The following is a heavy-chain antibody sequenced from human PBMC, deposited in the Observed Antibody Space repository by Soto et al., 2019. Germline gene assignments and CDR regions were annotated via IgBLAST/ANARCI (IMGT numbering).Heavy chain of an antibody. D-gene: IGHD6-13*01. CDR3: AKPKDQQLVVNWFDP. CDR1: GFTFSSYA. V-gene: IGHV3-23*01. Sequence: GGSLRLSCAASGFTFSSYAMSWVRQAPGKGLEWVSAISGSGGSTYYAGSVKGRFTISRDNSKNTLYLQMNSLRAEDTAVYYCAKPKDQQLVVNWFDPWGQGTLVTVS. CDR2: ISGSGGST. J-gene: IGHJ5*02.